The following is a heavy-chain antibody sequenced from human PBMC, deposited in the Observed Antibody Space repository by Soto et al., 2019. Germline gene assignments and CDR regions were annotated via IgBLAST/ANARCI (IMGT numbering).Heavy chain of an antibody. Sequence: EVQLLESGGGLVQPGGSLRLSCAASGFTFSSYAMSWVRQAPGKGLEWVSAIRGSGGNTYYADSVKGRFTISRDNSKNTLYLQMNSLRAEDTAIYYCARGLTTVVFYYFDYWGQGTLVTVSS. J-gene: IGHJ4*02. CDR3: ARGLTTVVFYYFDY. CDR2: IRGSGGNT. CDR1: GFTFSSYA. D-gene: IGHD4-17*01. V-gene: IGHV3-23*01.